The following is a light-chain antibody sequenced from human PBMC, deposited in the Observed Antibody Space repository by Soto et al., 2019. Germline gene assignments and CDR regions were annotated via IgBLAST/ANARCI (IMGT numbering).Light chain of an antibody. V-gene: IGLV2-14*01. J-gene: IGLJ2*01. CDR2: DVS. CDR3: SSYTSSSTLRV. CDR1: SSDVGGYNY. Sequence: QSALTQPASVSGSPGQSITISCTGTSSDVGGYNYVSWYQQHPGKAPKLMIYDVSNRPSGVSNRFSGSKSGNTASLTISGLQAEDEADDYCSSYTSSSTLRVFGGGTTLTVL.